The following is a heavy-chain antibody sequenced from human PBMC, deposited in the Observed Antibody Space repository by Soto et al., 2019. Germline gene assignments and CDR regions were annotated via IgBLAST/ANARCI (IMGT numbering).Heavy chain of an antibody. Sequence: ASVKVSCKASGYTFTSYDINWVRQATGQGLEWMGWMNPNSGNTGYAQKFQGRVTMTRNTSISTAYMELSSLRSEDTAVYYCARASTVGVGYYMDVWGKGTTVTAP. CDR2: MNPNSGNT. J-gene: IGHJ6*03. D-gene: IGHD4-17*01. V-gene: IGHV1-8*01. CDR3: ARASTVGVGYYMDV. CDR1: GYTFTSYD.